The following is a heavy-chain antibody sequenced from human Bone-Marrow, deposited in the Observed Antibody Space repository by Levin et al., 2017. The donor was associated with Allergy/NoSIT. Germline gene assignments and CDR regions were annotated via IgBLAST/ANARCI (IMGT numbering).Heavy chain of an antibody. CDR3: ARRDSDGSNSFDY. CDR1: GYSFTSYW. V-gene: IGHV5-51*01. J-gene: IGHJ4*02. Sequence: GESLKISCQASGYSFTSYWFGWVRQRPGKGLEWMGLIFPSDSDTRVSPSFQGQIIMSVDKSISTAYLQWSSLKAADSAMYYCARRDSDGSNSFDYWGQGTLVTVSS. CDR2: IFPSDSDT. D-gene: IGHD4-23*01.